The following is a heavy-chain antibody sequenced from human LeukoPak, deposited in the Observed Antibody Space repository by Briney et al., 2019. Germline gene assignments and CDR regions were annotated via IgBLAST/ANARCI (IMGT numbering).Heavy chain of an antibody. Sequence: PGGSLRLSCAAYGFNFNDYAMHWVRHAPGKGLEWVSGISWNSGSKAYADSVKGRFTISRDNSKKSLYLQMNSLRPEDTALYYCAKAAGDWYFDLWGRGTLVIVSS. CDR1: GFNFNDYA. V-gene: IGHV3-9*01. J-gene: IGHJ2*01. CDR3: AKAAGDWYFDL. D-gene: IGHD3-10*01. CDR2: ISWNSGSK.